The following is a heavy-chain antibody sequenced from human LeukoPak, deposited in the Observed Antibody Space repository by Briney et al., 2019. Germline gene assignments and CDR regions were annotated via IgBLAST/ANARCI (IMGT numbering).Heavy chain of an antibody. J-gene: IGHJ5*02. D-gene: IGHD6-13*01. CDR2: IDSSGDVI. CDR1: GFIFSDYY. Sequence: KAGGSLRLSCAASGFIFSDYYMTWIRQTPGKGLGWLSYIDSSGDVIYYADSVKGRFTIFRDNAKNSLYLQMNSLRAEDTAVYYCAKGTHSSSWHWYDPWGQGTLVTVSS. CDR3: AKGTHSSSWHWYDP. V-gene: IGHV3-11*01.